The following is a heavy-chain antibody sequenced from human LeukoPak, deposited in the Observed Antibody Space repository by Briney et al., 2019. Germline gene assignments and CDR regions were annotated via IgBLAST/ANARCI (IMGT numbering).Heavy chain of an antibody. D-gene: IGHD3-22*01. CDR1: GYTFTSYG. Sequence: ASVKVSCKASGYTFTSYGIRWVRQAPGQGLEWMGWISAYNGNTNYAQKLQGRVTMTTDTSTSTAYMELRSLRSDDTAVYYCAREGHYYDSSGYSPFDYWGQGTLVTVSS. CDR3: AREGHYYDSSGYSPFDY. J-gene: IGHJ4*02. CDR2: ISAYNGNT. V-gene: IGHV1-18*01.